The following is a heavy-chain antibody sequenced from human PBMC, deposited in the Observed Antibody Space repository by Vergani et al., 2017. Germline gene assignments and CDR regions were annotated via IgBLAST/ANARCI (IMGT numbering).Heavy chain of an antibody. CDR2: IYTSGST. J-gene: IGHJ6*02. V-gene: IGHV4-61*02. Sequence: QVQLQESGPGLVKPSQTLSLTCTVSGGSISSGSYYWSWIRQPAGKGLEWIGRIYTSGSTNYNPSLKSRVTISVETSKNQFSLKLSSVTAADTAVYYCAREDGDYYYGMDVGGQGTTVTVSS. D-gene: IGHD5-24*01. CDR1: GGSISSGSYY. CDR3: AREDGDYYYGMDV.